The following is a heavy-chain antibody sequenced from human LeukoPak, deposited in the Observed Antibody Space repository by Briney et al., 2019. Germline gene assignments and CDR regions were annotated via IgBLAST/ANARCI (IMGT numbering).Heavy chain of an antibody. CDR3: ARVTGYTVEDYFDY. CDR2: IYYSGST. V-gene: IGHV4-59*01. Sequence: PSETLSLTCTVSGGSISGYYWSWIRQPPGKGLEWIGYIYYSGSTNYNPSLKSRVTISVDTSKNQFSLRLSSVTAADTAVYYCARVTGYTVEDYFDYWGQGTLVTVSS. J-gene: IGHJ4*02. CDR1: GGSISGYY. D-gene: IGHD6-13*01.